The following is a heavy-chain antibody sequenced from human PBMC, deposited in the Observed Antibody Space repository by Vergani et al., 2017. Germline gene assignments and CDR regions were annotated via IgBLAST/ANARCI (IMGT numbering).Heavy chain of an antibody. CDR1: GFTFSSYG. CDR2: ISYDGSNK. J-gene: IGHJ3*01. V-gene: IGHV3-30*18. CDR3: AKAGDSSGSVLD. Sequence: QVQLVESGGGVVQPGRSLRLSCAASGFTFSSYGMHWVRQAPGKGLEWVAVISYDGSNKYYADSVKGRFTISRDNSKNTLYLQMNSLRAEDTAVYYCAKAGDSSGSVLDWGQGTMVTVSS. D-gene: IGHD3-22*01.